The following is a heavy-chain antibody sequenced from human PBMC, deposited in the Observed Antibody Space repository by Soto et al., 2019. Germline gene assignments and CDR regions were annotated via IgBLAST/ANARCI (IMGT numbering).Heavy chain of an antibody. J-gene: IGHJ4*02. CDR3: AKVGTWRVSNYFDY. V-gene: IGHV3-23*01. CDR2: ISGSGGST. D-gene: IGHD3-3*01. Sequence: EVQLLESGGGLVQPGGSLRLSCAASGITLRTNGMSWVRQAPGKGLECVSSISGSGGSTYYADSVKGRFTISRDNSKNTLYLQMNSLRAEDTAVYYCAKVGTWRVSNYFDYWGQGTLVTVSS. CDR1: GITLRTNG.